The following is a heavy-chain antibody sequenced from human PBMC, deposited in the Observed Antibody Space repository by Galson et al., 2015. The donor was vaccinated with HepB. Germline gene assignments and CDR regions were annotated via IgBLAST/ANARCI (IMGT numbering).Heavy chain of an antibody. Sequence: SVKVSCKASGYSFTSYAIHWVRQAPGQRLEWMGWINVGNGITKFSPQFQGRVTLTRDTSATTAYMELSSLRSEDTAVYYCAKVLFSYYLDYWGQGTLVTVSS. V-gene: IGHV1-3*01. CDR3: AKVLFSYYLDY. J-gene: IGHJ4*02. CDR1: GYSFTSYA. CDR2: INVGNGIT. D-gene: IGHD3-10*01.